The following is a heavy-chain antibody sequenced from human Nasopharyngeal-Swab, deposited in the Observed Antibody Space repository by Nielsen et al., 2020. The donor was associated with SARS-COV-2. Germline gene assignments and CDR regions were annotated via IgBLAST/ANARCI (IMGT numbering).Heavy chain of an antibody. CDR2: INHSGST. Sequence: ESLKISCAASGFTFSSYSMNWVRQAPGKGLEWIGEINHSGSTNYNPSLKSRVTISVDTSKNQFSLKLNSVTAADTAVYYCARASTVTTFFDLWGRGTLVTVSS. V-gene: IGHV4-34*01. J-gene: IGHJ2*01. D-gene: IGHD4-17*01. CDR3: ARASTVTTFFDL. CDR1: GFTFSSYS.